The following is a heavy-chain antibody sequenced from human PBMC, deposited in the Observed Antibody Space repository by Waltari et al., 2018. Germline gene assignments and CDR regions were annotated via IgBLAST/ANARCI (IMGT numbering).Heavy chain of an antibody. CDR3: ARDPGGCSGGSCYSGSDY. V-gene: IGHV4-39*07. CDR1: GGSISSSSYY. J-gene: IGHJ4*02. Sequence: QVQLQESGPGLVKPSGTLSLTCAVPGGSISSSSYYWGWIRQPHGKGLEWIGSIYYSGSTYYNPSLKSRVTISVDTSKNQFSLKLSAVTAADTAVYYCARDPGGCSGGSCYSGSDYWGQGTLVTVSS. D-gene: IGHD2-15*01. CDR2: IYYSGST.